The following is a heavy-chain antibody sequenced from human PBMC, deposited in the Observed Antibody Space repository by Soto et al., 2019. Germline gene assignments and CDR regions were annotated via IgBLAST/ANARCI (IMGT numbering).Heavy chain of an antibody. J-gene: IGHJ4*02. D-gene: IGHD2-2*01. CDR2: IYYSGST. V-gene: IGHV4-31*03. Sequence: SVTLSLTCTVSGGSISSVGYYLRWIRQHPGKGLEWIGYIYYSGSTYYDPSLKSRVTISVDTSKNQFSLKLSSVTAADTAVYYCARSSTSANYFDYWGQGTLVTVSS. CDR1: GGSISSVGYY. CDR3: ARSSTSANYFDY.